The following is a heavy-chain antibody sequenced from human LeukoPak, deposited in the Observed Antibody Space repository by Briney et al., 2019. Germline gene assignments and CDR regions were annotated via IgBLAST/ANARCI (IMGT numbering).Heavy chain of an antibody. CDR3: ATDGAGFDT. CDR1: GLTFSDYY. J-gene: IGHJ5*02. V-gene: IGHV3-11*01. CDR2: INIGGTNT. Sequence: GGSLKLSCAASGLTFSDYYMSWIRQAPGKGLEWLSYINIGGTNTHYADSVKGRFTISRDNAKKSLYLEMTNLRAEDTAVYYCATDGAGFDTWGQGVLVTVSS.